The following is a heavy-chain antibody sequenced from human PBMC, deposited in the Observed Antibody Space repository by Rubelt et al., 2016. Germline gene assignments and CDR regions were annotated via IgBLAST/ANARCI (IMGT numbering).Heavy chain of an antibody. D-gene: IGHD5-12*01. Sequence: QVQLKQWGAGLLKPSETLSVTCAVYGGSFSGYYWTWIRQPPGKGLEWSGEINHGGRTNHNQSLKTRVTIAVDTSKNQISLNLRSVTAAETAIYYCASSSGYDYVYDYWGQGTLVTVSS. V-gene: IGHV4-34*01. J-gene: IGHJ4*02. CDR2: INHGGRT. CDR1: GGSFSGYY. CDR3: ASSSGYDYVYDY.